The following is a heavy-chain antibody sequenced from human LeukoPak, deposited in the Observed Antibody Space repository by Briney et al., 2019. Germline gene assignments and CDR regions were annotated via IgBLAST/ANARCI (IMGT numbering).Heavy chain of an antibody. V-gene: IGHV4-59*01. CDR3: ARANYYGSGSYSYFQH. J-gene: IGHJ1*01. D-gene: IGHD3-10*01. Sequence: SETLSLTCTVSGDSISDYYWSWLRQPPGKGLEWIGDVFYIGSTNYNPSLKSPVTISLDTPKNQLSLKLTSVTAADTAVYYCARANYYGSGSYSYFQHWGQGTLVTVSS. CDR1: GDSISDYY. CDR2: VFYIGST.